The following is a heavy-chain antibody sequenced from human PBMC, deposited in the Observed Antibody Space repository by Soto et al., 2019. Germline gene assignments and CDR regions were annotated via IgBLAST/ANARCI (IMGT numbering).Heavy chain of an antibody. CDR2: IYPGDSET. CDR1: GYSFTNFR. D-gene: IGHD6-19*01. V-gene: IGHV5-51*01. CDR3: ATQHPLDSSGWYN. J-gene: IGHJ4*02. Sequence: AGESLKISCKASGYSFTNFRLGWVRQMPGKGLEWLGIIYPGDSETRYSPSFQGQVTISADRSISTAYLQWSSLKASDTAIYYCATQHPLDSSGWYNWGQGTLVTVSS.